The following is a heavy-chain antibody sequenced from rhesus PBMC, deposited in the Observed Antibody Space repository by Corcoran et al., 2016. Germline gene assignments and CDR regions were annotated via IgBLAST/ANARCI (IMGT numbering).Heavy chain of an antibody. Sequence: QVQLQESGPGLVKPSETLSLTCAASGGSISGGYGWSWIRQPPGKGLEWIGHIFGSIGSTYYNPSLKSRVTISRDTSKNQFSLKLSSVTAADTAVYYCARGGLVTFDYWGQGVLVTVSS. V-gene: IGHV4S7*01. CDR2: IFGSIGST. CDR3: ARGGLVTFDY. J-gene: IGHJ4*01. CDR1: GGSISGGYG. D-gene: IGHD3-3*01.